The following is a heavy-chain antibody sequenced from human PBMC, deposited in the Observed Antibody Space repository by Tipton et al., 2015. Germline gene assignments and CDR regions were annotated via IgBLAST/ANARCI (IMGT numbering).Heavy chain of an antibody. D-gene: IGHD1-26*01. Sequence: LSLTCSVSGFNVSTFQMFWVRQALGQGLTWVSSISGDDSDTKYADFVKGRFTISRDSANNTVYLEMSSLTAGDTAVYYCATLVLGPWDYWGQGNVVTVSS. J-gene: IGHJ4*02. CDR3: ATLVLGPWDY. CDR1: GFNVSTFQ. V-gene: IGHV3-74*01. CDR2: ISGDDSDT.